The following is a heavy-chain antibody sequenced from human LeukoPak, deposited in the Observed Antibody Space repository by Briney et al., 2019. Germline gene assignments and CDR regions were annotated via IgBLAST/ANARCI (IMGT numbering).Heavy chain of an antibody. Sequence: GGSLRLSCAASGFSFSTYSMNWVRQAPGKGLEWVSYIGGSGTTIYYADSVKGRFTISRDNAKKVLYLQMSSLRAEDTAVYYCARARDYGDYPPGYWGQGTLVTVSS. CDR1: GFSFSTYS. CDR2: IGGSGTTI. J-gene: IGHJ4*02. D-gene: IGHD4-17*01. CDR3: ARARDYGDYPPGY. V-gene: IGHV3-48*01.